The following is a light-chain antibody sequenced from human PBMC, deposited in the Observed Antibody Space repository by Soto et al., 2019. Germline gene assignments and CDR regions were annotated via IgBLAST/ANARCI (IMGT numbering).Light chain of an antibody. CDR2: DDD. V-gene: IGLV1-51*01. CDR3: GSWDSSLSAYV. Sequence: VLTQPPSVSAAPGQKVTISCSGSSSNIGGNSVSWYQQLPGTAPKLLIYDDDKRPSGIPDRFSGSKSGTSATLGITGFQTGDEADHYCGSWDSSLSAYVFATGTKVTVL. J-gene: IGLJ1*01. CDR1: SSNIGGNS.